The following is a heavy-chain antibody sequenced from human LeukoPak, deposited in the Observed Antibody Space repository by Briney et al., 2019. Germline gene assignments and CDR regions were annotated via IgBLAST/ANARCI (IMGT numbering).Heavy chain of an antibody. CDR2: IYSGGST. Sequence: GGSLRLSCAASGFTVSSNYMSWVRQAPGKGLEWVSVIYSGGSTYYADSVKGRFTISRDNSKNTLYLQMNSMRAEDTAVYYCARDLVKGNWFDPWGQGTLVTVSS. CDR3: ARDLVKGNWFDP. CDR1: GFTVSSNY. J-gene: IGHJ5*02. D-gene: IGHD3-16*01. V-gene: IGHV3-66*01.